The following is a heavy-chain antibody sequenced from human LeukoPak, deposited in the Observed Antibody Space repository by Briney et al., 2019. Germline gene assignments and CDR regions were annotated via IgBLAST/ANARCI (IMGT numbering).Heavy chain of an antibody. D-gene: IGHD4-11*01. CDR2: ISGGGGGT. CDR1: GFTFSSHV. CDR3: AKGGVSDYSIHCY. V-gene: IGHV3-23*01. Sequence: GGSLRLSCAASGFTFSSHVMSWVPQAPGKGLNWFSAISGGGGGTYYADSVKGRFTISRDNSKNTLFLQMSSLRAEDTAVYYCAKGGVSDYSIHCYWGQGTLVTVSS. J-gene: IGHJ4*02.